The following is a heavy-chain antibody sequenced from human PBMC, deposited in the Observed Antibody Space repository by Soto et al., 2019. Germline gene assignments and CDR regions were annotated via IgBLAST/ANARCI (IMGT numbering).Heavy chain of an antibody. J-gene: IGHJ5*02. CDR3: ASRVITYCSGGSCYSTLNH. V-gene: IGHV4-39*01. CDR2: IYYSGST. D-gene: IGHD2-15*01. Sequence: QPQLQESGPGLVKPSETLSLTCMVSGVSISKSSYYWGWIRQPPGKGLEWIGKIYYSGSTYYNSSLKSRVTLSVDTSKNQFSLKLRSVTAADTAVYYCASRVITYCSGGSCYSTLNHWGQGTLVTVSS. CDR1: GVSISKSSYY.